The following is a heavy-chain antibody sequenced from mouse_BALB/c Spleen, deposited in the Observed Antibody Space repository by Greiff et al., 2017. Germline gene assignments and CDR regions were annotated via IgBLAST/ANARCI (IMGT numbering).Heavy chain of an antibody. CDR3: ARHKNWDVGAMDY. CDR2: ISSGGSYT. D-gene: IGHD4-1*01. Sequence: EVQGVESGGDLVKPGGSLKLSCAASGFTFSSYGMSWVRQTPDKRLEWVATISSGGSYTYYPDSVKGRFTISRDNAKNTLYLQMSSLKSEDTAMYYCARHKNWDVGAMDYWGQGTSVTVSS. J-gene: IGHJ4*01. CDR1: GFTFSSYG. V-gene: IGHV5-6*01.